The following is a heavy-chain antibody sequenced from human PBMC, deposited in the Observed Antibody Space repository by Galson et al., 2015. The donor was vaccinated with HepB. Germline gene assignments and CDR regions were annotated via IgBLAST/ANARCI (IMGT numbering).Heavy chain of an antibody. J-gene: IGHJ4*02. V-gene: IGHV3-23*01. CDR1: GFTFSSYV. CDR2: ISGSGGST. CDR3: AKGVRLGEIFY. Sequence: SLRLSCAVSGFTFSSYVMSWVRQAPGKGLEWVSGISGSGGSTYYVDSVKGRFTILRDNSKNTLYLQMNSLRVEDTAVYYCAKGVRLGEIFYWGQGTLVTVSS. D-gene: IGHD3-16*01.